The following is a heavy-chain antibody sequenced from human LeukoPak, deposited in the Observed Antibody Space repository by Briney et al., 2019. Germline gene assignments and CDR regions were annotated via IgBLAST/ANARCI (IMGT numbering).Heavy chain of an antibody. CDR1: GFTFDDYA. CDR2: IWYDGSNK. D-gene: IGHD6-6*01. Sequence: GGSLRLSCAASGFTFDDYAMHWVRQAPGKGLEWVAVIWYDGSNKYYADSVKGRFTISRDNSKNTLYLQMNSLRAEDTAVYYCARDSPAKRTKYSRGNYFDYWGQGTLVTVSS. CDR3: ARDSPAKRTKYSRGNYFDY. J-gene: IGHJ4*02. V-gene: IGHV3-33*08.